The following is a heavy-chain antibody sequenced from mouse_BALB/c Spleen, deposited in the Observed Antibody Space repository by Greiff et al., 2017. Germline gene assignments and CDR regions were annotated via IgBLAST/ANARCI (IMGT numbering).Heavy chain of an antibody. V-gene: IGHV1-31*01. Sequence: EVQLQQSGPELVKPGASVKISCKASGYSFTGYYMHWVKQSHVKSLEWIGRINPYNGATSYNQNFKDKASLTVDKSSSTAYMELHSLTSEDSAVYYCARLITTVVATDYWGQGTTLTVSS. CDR3: ARLITTVVATDY. CDR2: INPYNGAT. CDR1: GYSFTGYY. J-gene: IGHJ2*01. D-gene: IGHD1-1*01.